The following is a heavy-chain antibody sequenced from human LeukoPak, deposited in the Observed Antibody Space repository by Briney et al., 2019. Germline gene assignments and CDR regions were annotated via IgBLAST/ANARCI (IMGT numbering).Heavy chain of an antibody. Sequence: SETLSLTCTVSGRSVDNYYSSWVRPPPGKGREWIGYIYCSGSTNYNPSLKSRVTISVDTSKNQFSLKMSSWTAADTAVYYCARGSGWFVYWGQGSLVTVCS. CDR2: IYCSGST. J-gene: IGHJ5*01. V-gene: IGHV4-59*02. D-gene: IGHD6-25*01. CDR1: GRSVDNYY. CDR3: ARGSGWFVY.